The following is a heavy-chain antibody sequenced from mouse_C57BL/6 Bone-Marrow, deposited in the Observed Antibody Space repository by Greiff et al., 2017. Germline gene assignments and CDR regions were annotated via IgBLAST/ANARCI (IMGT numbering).Heavy chain of an antibody. CDR2: LDPSDSYT. CDR1: GYTFTSYW. D-gene: IGHD1-1*01. J-gene: IGHJ4*01. CDR3: ARSDYYGSSYEDAMDY. Sequence: VQLQQPGAELVMPGASVKLSCKASGYTFTSYWMHWVKQRPGQGLEWIGELDPSDSYTNYNQKFKGKSTLTVDKSSSTAYMQLSSLTSEDSAVYYCARSDYYGSSYEDAMDYWGQGTSVTVSS. V-gene: IGHV1-69*01.